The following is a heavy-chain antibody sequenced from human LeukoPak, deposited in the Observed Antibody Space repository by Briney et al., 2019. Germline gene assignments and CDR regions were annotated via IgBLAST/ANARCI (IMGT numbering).Heavy chain of an antibody. V-gene: IGHV1-2*02. Sequence: SVKVSCKASGYTFTRYSMHWVRQAPGQGLEWMGWIDPNSGGTNYAQKFQGRVTMTRDTSIRTAYMELSRLRGDDRAVYYCAARLVYCSSTSCYAGFDYWGQGTLVTVSS. CDR3: AARLVYCSSTSCYAGFDY. D-gene: IGHD2-2*01. CDR2: IDPNSGGT. CDR1: GYTFTRYS. J-gene: IGHJ4*02.